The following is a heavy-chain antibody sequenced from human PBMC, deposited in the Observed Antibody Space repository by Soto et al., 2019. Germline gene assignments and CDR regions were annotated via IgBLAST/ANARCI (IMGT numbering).Heavy chain of an antibody. V-gene: IGHV4-31*03. Sequence: QVQLQESGPGLVKPSQTLSLTCNVSGDSITRGGYYWSWVRQHPGKGLEWLGYIYYRGSTYYNPSLKIRVHISVDTSKKHFSRRLSSVTAADTAVYYCARVEVGITRGALDYWGPGTLVTVSS. CDR3: ARVEVGITRGALDY. J-gene: IGHJ4*02. CDR2: IYYRGST. CDR1: GDSITRGGYY. D-gene: IGHD2-15*01.